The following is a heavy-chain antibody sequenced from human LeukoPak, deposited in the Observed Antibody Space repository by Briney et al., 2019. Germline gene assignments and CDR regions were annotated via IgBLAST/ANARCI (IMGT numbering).Heavy chain of an antibody. CDR2: INWNGGST. Sequence: PGGSLRLSCAASGFTFDDYAMNWVRQAPGKGLEWVSGINWNGGSTGYADSVKGRFTISRDNAKNSLYLQMNSLRAEDTAVYYCAKDDRIQTRRYSYNYWGQGTLVTVSS. J-gene: IGHJ4*02. CDR1: GFTFDDYA. V-gene: IGHV3-20*04. D-gene: IGHD5-18*01. CDR3: AKDDRIQTRRYSYNY.